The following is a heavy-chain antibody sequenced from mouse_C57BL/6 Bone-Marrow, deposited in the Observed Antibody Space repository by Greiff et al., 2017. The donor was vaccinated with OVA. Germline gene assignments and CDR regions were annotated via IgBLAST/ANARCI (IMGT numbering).Heavy chain of an antibody. J-gene: IGHJ2*01. V-gene: IGHV5-9-1*02. CDR2: ISSGGDYI. CDR1: GFTFSSYA. CDR3: TRDDDYDVRRGFDY. Sequence: EVQRVESGEGLVKPGGSLKLSCAASGFTFSSYAMSWVRQTPEKRLEWVAYISSGGDYIYYADTVKGRFTISRDNARNTLYLQMSSLKSEDTAMYYCTRDDDYDVRRGFDYWGQGTTLTVSS. D-gene: IGHD2-4*01.